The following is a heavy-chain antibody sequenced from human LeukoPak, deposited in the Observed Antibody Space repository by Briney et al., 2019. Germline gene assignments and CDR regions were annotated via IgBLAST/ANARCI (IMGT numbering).Heavy chain of an antibody. CDR1: GFTFSNYW. CDR3: AKYYYDTSGYYPFDY. J-gene: IGHJ4*02. CDR2: INQDGSEK. V-gene: IGHV3-7*01. D-gene: IGHD3-22*01. Sequence: PGGSLRLSCAASGFTFSNYWMSWVRQAPGKGLEWVANINQDGSEKYYVDSVKGRFTISRDNAKNSLYLQSNSLRAEDTAVYYCAKYYYDTSGYYPFDYWGQGNLVTVSS.